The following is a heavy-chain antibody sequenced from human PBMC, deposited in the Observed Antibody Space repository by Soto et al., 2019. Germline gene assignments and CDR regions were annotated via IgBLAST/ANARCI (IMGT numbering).Heavy chain of an antibody. Sequence: SVEVSFKASGYAFSNYDINWVRQATGQGLEWVGWVNPNSGNTGYAQRFQGRVTMTSDTSIRTAYMELSALRSEDTAVYYCSRGGSGWAPDYWGQGTLVTVSS. J-gene: IGHJ4*02. CDR1: GYAFSNYD. D-gene: IGHD6-19*01. V-gene: IGHV1-8*01. CDR2: VNPNSGNT. CDR3: SRGGSGWAPDY.